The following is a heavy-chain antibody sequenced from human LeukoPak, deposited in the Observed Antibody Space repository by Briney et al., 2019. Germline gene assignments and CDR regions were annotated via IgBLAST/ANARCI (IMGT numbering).Heavy chain of an antibody. CDR3: AKGLYDYVWGSYRHIDY. CDR1: GFTFSSYA. Sequence: GGSLRLSCAASGFTFSSYAMSWVRQAPGKGLEWVSAISGSGGSTYYADSVKGRFTISRDNSKNTLYLQMNSLRAEDTAVYYCAKGLYDYVWGSYRHIDYWGQGILVTVSS. D-gene: IGHD3-16*02. CDR2: ISGSGGST. V-gene: IGHV3-23*01. J-gene: IGHJ4*02.